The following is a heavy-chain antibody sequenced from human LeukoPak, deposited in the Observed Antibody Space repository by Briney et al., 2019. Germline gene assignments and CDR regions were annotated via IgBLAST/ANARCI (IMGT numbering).Heavy chain of an antibody. CDR1: GFTFSSYW. D-gene: IGHD6-13*01. V-gene: IGHV3-7*03. CDR3: ARYRLDSSSWYDLWNYYYYMDV. J-gene: IGHJ6*03. CDR2: IKQDGSEK. Sequence: PGGSLRLSCAASGFTFSSYWMSWVRQAPGKGLEWVANIKQDGSEKYYVDSVKGRFTISRDNAKNSLYLQMNSLRAEDTALYYCARYRLDSSSWYDLWNYYYYMDVWGKGTTVTVSS.